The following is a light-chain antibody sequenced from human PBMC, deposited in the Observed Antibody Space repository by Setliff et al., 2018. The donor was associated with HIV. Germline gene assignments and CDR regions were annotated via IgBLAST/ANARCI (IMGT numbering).Light chain of an antibody. Sequence: ALTQPASVSGSPGQSITISCTGTSSDVGGYNYVSWYQQHPGKAPTLMIYDVSNRPSGVSNRFSGSKSGNTASLTISGLQAEDEADFFCSSYTSSSTLVFGTGTKVTV. V-gene: IGLV2-14*03. CDR2: DVS. CDR3: SSYTSSSTLV. J-gene: IGLJ1*01. CDR1: SSDVGGYNY.